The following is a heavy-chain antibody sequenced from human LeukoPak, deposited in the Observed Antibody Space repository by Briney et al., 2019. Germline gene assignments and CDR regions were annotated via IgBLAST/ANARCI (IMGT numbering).Heavy chain of an antibody. Sequence: SVKVSCKASGGTFSSYAISWVRQAPGQGLEWMGGIIPIFGTANYAQKFQGRVTITTDESTSTAYMELSSLRSEDTAVYYCARDMRSYQGGGFDYWGQGTLVTVSS. V-gene: IGHV1-69*05. J-gene: IGHJ4*02. D-gene: IGHD1-26*01. CDR3: ARDMRSYQGGGFDY. CDR1: GGTFSSYA. CDR2: IIPIFGTA.